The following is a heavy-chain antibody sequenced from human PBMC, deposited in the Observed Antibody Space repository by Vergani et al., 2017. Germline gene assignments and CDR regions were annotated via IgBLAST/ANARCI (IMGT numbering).Heavy chain of an antibody. V-gene: IGHV4-59*12. Sequence: QVQLQESGPGLVKPSETLSLTCTVSGGSISSYYWRWIRQPPGKGLEWIGYIYYSGSTNYNPSLKSRVTISVDTSKNQFSLKLSSVTAADTAVYYCARGYSSSWYVPRNYYYGMDVWGQGTTVTVSS. CDR1: GGSISSYY. J-gene: IGHJ6*02. CDR3: ARGYSSSWYVPRNYYYGMDV. D-gene: IGHD6-13*01. CDR2: IYYSGST.